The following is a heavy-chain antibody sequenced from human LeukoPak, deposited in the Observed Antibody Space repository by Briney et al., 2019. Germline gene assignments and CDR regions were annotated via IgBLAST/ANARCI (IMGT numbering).Heavy chain of an antibody. CDR2: IGYDGSNK. Sequence: GGSLRLSCAASGFTFSSYAMHWVRQAPGKGLEWVAVIGYDGSNKDYGDSVKGRFTISRDNAKNSLFLQMNSLSAEDTAVYYCARDNGSSWSDYWGQGTLVTVSS. V-gene: IGHV3-30*04. CDR1: GFTFSSYA. CDR3: ARDNGSSWSDY. D-gene: IGHD6-6*01. J-gene: IGHJ4*02.